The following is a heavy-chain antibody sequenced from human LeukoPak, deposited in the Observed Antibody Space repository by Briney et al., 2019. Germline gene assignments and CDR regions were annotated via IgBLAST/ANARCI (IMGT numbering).Heavy chain of an antibody. CDR1: GFTFSSYE. CDR3: ARDWGVRFGELSSYMDV. V-gene: IGHV3-48*03. D-gene: IGHD3-10*01. CDR2: ISSSGSTI. Sequence: GGSLRLSCAASGFTFSSYEMNWVRQAPGKGLEWVSYISSSGSTIYYADSVKGRFTISRDNAKNSLYLQMNSLRAEDTAVYYCARDWGVRFGELSSYMDVWGKGTTVTISS. J-gene: IGHJ6*03.